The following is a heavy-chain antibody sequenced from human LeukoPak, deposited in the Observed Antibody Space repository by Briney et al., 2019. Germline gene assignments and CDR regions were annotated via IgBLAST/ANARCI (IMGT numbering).Heavy chain of an antibody. J-gene: IGHJ6*02. CDR1: GDSVSSNSAA. D-gene: IGHD1-26*01. CDR3: ARDSGSYSDYYYYGMDV. CDR2: TYYRSKWYN. Sequence: PSQTLSLTCAISGDSVSSNSAAWNWIRQSPSRGLEWLGRTYYRSKWYNDYAVSVKSRIIINPDTSKNQFSLQLNSVTPEDTAVYYCARDSGSYSDYYYYGMDVWGQGTTVTVSS. V-gene: IGHV6-1*01.